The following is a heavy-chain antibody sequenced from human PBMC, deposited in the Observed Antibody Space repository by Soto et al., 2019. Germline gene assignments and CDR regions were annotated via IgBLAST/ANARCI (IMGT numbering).Heavy chain of an antibody. J-gene: IGHJ6*02. D-gene: IGHD3-22*01. CDR3: ARLDSYDSSGYENYYYYGMDV. CDR2: IHPGDSDT. CDR1: GYSFTSYW. Sequence: GESLKISCKGSGYSFTSYWIGWVRQMPGKGLEWMGIIHPGDSDTRYSPSFQGQVTISADKSISTAYLQWSSLKASDTAMYYCARLDSYDSSGYENYYYYGMDVWGQGTTVTVSS. V-gene: IGHV5-51*01.